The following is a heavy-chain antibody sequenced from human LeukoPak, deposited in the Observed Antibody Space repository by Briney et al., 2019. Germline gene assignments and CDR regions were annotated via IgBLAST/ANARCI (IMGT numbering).Heavy chain of an antibody. D-gene: IGHD4-17*01. CDR1: GGSISSSSYY. CDR3: ASIGYGDYVLNWFDP. Sequence: SETLSLTCTVSGGSISSSSYYWGWIRQPPGKGLEWIGSIYYSGSTYYNPSLKSRVTISVDTSKNQFSLKLSSVTAADTAVYYCASIGYGDYVLNWFDPWGQGTLVTVSS. J-gene: IGHJ5*02. V-gene: IGHV4-39*07. CDR2: IYYSGST.